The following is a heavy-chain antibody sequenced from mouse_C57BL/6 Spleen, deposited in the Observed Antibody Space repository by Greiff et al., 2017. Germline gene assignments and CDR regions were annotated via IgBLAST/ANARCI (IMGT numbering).Heavy chain of an antibody. Sequence: QVQLQQSGPELVKPGASVKISCKASGYAFSSSWMNWVKQRPGKGLEWIGRIYPGDGDTNYNGKFKGKATMAADKSSSTAYMQRSRLSSEDSAVYFCERPACYSNCGCYYAMDYWGQGTSVTVSS. D-gene: IGHD2-5*01. CDR1: GYAFSSSW. J-gene: IGHJ4*01. CDR2: IYPGDGDT. CDR3: ERPACYSNCGCYYAMDY. V-gene: IGHV1-82*01.